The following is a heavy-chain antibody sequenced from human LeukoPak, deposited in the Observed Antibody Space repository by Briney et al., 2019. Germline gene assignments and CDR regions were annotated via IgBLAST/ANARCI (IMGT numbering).Heavy chain of an antibody. V-gene: IGHV3-15*01. CDR3: TTDLYDYVWGSYRPTGY. CDR2: IKSKTDGGTT. D-gene: IGHD3-16*02. Sequence: GGSLRLSCAASGFTFSSAWMSWVRQAPGKGLEWVGRIKSKTDGGTTDYAAPVKGRFTISRDDSKNTLYLQMNSLKTEDTAVYYCTTDLYDYVWGSYRPTGYWGQGTLVTVSS. J-gene: IGHJ4*02. CDR1: GFTFSSAW.